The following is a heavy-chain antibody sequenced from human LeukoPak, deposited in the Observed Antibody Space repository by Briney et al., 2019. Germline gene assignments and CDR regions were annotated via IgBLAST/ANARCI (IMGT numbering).Heavy chain of an antibody. CDR1: GFTFSSYS. CDR2: ISSSSSYI. J-gene: IGHJ5*02. V-gene: IGHV3-21*01. D-gene: IGHD5-24*01. CDR3: ASRRDGYNSNWFDP. Sequence: GGSLRLSCAASGFTFSSYSMNWVRQAPGKGLEWVSSISSSSSYIYYADSVKGRFTISRDNAKNSLYLQMNSLRAEDTAVYYCASRRDGYNSNWFDPWGQGTLVTVSS.